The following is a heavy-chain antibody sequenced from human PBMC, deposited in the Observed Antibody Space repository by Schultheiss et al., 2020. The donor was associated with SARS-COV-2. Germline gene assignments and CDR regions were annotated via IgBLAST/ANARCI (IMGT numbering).Heavy chain of an antibody. CDR2: IYSGGST. CDR3: TTGTYYGSGSYYSPSYYYYYMDV. CDR1: GFTVSSNY. D-gene: IGHD3-10*01. Sequence: GGSLRLSCAASGFTVSSNYMSWVRQAPGKGLEWVSVIYSGGSTYYADSVKGRFTISRDNSKNTLYLQMNSLKTEDTAVYYCTTGTYYGSGSYYSPSYYYYYMDVWGKGTTVTVSS. V-gene: IGHV3-53*01. J-gene: IGHJ6*03.